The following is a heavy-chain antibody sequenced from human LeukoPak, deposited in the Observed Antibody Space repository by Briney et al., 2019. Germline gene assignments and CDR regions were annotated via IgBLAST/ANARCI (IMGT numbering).Heavy chain of an antibody. V-gene: IGHV1-69*13. CDR2: ITPLFGTA. CDR1: GGTFSKYT. J-gene: IGHJ4*02. Sequence: ASVKVSCKASGGTFSKYTISWVRQRPGQGLEWMGGITPLFGTANYAQKFRGRVTITADESASTAYMEVSSLRSEDTAVYYCARVYYDSSGYYSHFDYWGQGTLVTVSS. CDR3: ARVYYDSSGYYSHFDY. D-gene: IGHD3-22*01.